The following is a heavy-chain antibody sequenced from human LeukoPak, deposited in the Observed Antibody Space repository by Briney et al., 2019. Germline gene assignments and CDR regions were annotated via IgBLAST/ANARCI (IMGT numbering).Heavy chain of an antibody. D-gene: IGHD6-13*01. CDR2: IYYSGST. CDR3: ARDWGIAAATPYYFDH. J-gene: IGHJ4*02. Sequence: SETLSLTCTVSGGSISSSSYYWGWIRQPPGKGLEWIGSIYYSGSTYYNPSLKSRVTISVDTSKNQFSLKISSATAADTAVYYCARDWGIAAATPYYFDHWGQGILVTVSS. CDR1: GGSISSSSYY. V-gene: IGHV4-39*02.